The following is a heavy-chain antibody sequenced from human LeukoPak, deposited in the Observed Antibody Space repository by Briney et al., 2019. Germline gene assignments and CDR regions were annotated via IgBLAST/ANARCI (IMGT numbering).Heavy chain of an antibody. D-gene: IGHD2-2*01. CDR2: INPSGGST. Sequence: ASVTVSCKASGYTFTSYYMHWVRPAPGQGLEWMGIINPSGGSTSYAQKFQGRVTMTRDTSTSTVYMELSSLRSEDTAVYYCARYCSSTSCSPQDYGMDVWGQGTTVTVSS. J-gene: IGHJ6*02. CDR1: GYTFTSYY. V-gene: IGHV1-46*01. CDR3: ARYCSSTSCSPQDYGMDV.